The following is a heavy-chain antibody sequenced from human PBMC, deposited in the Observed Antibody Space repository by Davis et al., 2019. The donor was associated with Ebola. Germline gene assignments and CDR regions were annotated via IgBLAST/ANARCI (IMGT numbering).Heavy chain of an antibody. J-gene: IGHJ6*02. CDR1: GFTFSSYE. D-gene: IGHD3-10*01. V-gene: IGHV3-48*03. CDR3: ARDALYYGSGSYYGSFGDV. Sequence: GESLKISCAASGFTFSSYEMNWVRQAPGKGLEWVSYISSSGSTIYYADSVKGRFTISRDNAKNSLYLQMNSLRAEDTAVYYCARDALYYGSGSYYGSFGDVWGQGTTVTVSS. CDR2: ISSSGSTI.